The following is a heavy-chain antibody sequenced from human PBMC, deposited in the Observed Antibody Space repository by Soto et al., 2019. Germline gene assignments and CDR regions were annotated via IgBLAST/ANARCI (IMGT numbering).Heavy chain of an antibody. CDR2: IYYSGST. CDR3: ARGLTSYYDFWSGYPNWFDP. J-gene: IGHJ5*02. D-gene: IGHD3-3*01. V-gene: IGHV4-59*01. CDR1: GGSISSYY. Sequence: PSETLSLTCTVSGGSISSYYWSWIRQPPGKGLEWIGYIYYSGSTNYNPSLKSRVTISVYTSKNQFCLKLSSVTAADTAVYYCARGLTSYYDFWSGYPNWFDPWGQGTLVTVSS.